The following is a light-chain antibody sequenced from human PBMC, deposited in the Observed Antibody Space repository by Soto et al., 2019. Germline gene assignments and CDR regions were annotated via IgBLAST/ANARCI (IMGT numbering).Light chain of an antibody. CDR3: QQRSNWPYT. CDR1: LTVGSY. V-gene: IGKV3-11*01. CDR2: DAS. Sequence: EIVLTQSPATLSLSPGERATLSCRASLTVGSYLAWYQQKPGQAPRLLISDASNRATGIPARFSGSGSGTDFTLTISSLEPEEFAVYYCQQRSNWPYTFGQGTKLEIK. J-gene: IGKJ2*01.